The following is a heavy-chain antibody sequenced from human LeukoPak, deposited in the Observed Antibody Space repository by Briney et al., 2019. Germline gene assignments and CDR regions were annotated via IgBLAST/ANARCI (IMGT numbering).Heavy chain of an antibody. V-gene: IGHV3-48*01. D-gene: IGHD3-22*01. CDR1: GGSISSYY. J-gene: IGHJ3*02. CDR3: ARDPSGFRGSDAFDI. Sequence: ETLSLTCTVSGGSISSYYWSWFRQPPGKGLEWVSYISSSSSTIYHADSVKGRFTISRDNAKNSLYLQMNSLRAEDTAVYYCARDPSGFRGSDAFDIWGQGTMVTVSS. CDR2: ISSSSSTI.